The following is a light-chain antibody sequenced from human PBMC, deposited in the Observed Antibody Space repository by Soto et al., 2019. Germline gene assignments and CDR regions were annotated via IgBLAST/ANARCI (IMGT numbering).Light chain of an antibody. CDR3: QQSYSTPIT. CDR2: AAS. CDR1: QSISGH. J-gene: IGKJ5*01. Sequence: DIQMTQSPSSLSASVGDRVSITCRARQSISGHLNWYQQKPGKAPNLLIYAASSLQSGVPSRFSGSGSGTDYTLTISRLQPEDFATYYCQQSYSTPITLGQGTRLESK. V-gene: IGKV1-39*01.